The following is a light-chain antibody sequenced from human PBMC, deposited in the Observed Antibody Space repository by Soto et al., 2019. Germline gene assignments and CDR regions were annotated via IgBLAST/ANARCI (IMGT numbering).Light chain of an antibody. Sequence: QSALTQPASASGSPGQSITISCTGTSNDVGGYRFVSWYQQHPGKAPKLIIYDVGTRPSGVSNRFSASKSGNTASLTISGLQAEDEADYYCSSYSSTSSYVFGTGTKLTV. CDR2: DVG. CDR1: SNDVGGYRF. V-gene: IGLV2-14*03. J-gene: IGLJ1*01. CDR3: SSYSSTSSYV.